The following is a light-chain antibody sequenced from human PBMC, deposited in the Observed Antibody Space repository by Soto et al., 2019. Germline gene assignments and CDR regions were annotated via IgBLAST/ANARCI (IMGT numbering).Light chain of an antibody. J-gene: IGKJ4*01. Sequence: EIVLTQSPATLSLSPGERATLSCGASQSVSSSYLAWYQQKPGLAPRLLIYDASSRATGIPDRFSGSGSGTDFTLTISRLEPEDFAVYYCQQLRMYPSTFGGGTKVDIK. CDR3: QQLRMYPST. CDR1: QSVSSSY. V-gene: IGKV3D-20*01. CDR2: DAS.